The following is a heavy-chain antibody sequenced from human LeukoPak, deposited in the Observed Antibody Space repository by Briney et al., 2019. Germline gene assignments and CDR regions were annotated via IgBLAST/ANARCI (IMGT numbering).Heavy chain of an antibody. D-gene: IGHD3-9*01. V-gene: IGHV3-7*01. Sequence: SGGSLRLSCAASGFTFDDYAMHWVRQAPGKGLEWVANIKQDGSEKYYVDSVKGRFTISRDNAKNSLYLQMNSLRAEDTAVYYCARVRKRYYDILTGYYRGSYYFDYWGQGTLVTVSS. CDR2: IKQDGSEK. CDR1: GFTFDDYA. J-gene: IGHJ4*02. CDR3: ARVRKRYYDILTGYYRGSYYFDY.